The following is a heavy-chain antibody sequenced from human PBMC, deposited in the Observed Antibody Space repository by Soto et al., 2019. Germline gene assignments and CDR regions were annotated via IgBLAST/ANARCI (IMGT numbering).Heavy chain of an antibody. Sequence: PGGSLRLSCAASGFTFSSYSMNWVRQAPGKGLEWVSSISSSSSYIYYADSVKGRFTISRDNAKNSLYLQMNSLRAEDTAVYYCARDKGYGSGGYGMDVWGQGTTVTV. CDR2: ISSSSSYI. V-gene: IGHV3-21*01. CDR1: GFTFSSYS. CDR3: ARDKGYGSGGYGMDV. J-gene: IGHJ6*02. D-gene: IGHD3-10*01.